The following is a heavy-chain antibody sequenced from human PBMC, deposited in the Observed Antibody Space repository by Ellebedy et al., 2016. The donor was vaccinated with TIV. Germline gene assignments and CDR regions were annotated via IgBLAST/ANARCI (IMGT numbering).Heavy chain of an antibody. CDR2: ISGYNGNT. Sequence: AASVKVSCKASGYTFSNLGLNWLRQIPGQGLEYMGWISGYNGNTNYAQMFQGILTMTIDPSTTTAYMELGSLTSDDTALYFCARSESYFSLADFWGQGTLVTVSS. V-gene: IGHV1-18*01. CDR1: GYTFSNLG. D-gene: IGHD3-10*01. J-gene: IGHJ4*02. CDR3: ARSESYFSLADF.